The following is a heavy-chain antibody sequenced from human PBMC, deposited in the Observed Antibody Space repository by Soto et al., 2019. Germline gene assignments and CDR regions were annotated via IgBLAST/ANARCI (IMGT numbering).Heavy chain of an antibody. V-gene: IGHV1-69*05. CDR1: GGTFSSYA. CDR2: IIPIFGTA. Sequence: QVQLVQSGAEVKKPGSSVKVSCKASGGTFSSYAISWVRQAPGQGLEWMGGIIPIFGTANYAQKFQGRVTXPXQXSPXTADMELSSLRSEDTAVYYGARHIPAAGYYSGMDVWGHGTTVTVSS. CDR3: ARHIPAAGYYSGMDV. D-gene: IGHD2-2*01. J-gene: IGHJ6*02.